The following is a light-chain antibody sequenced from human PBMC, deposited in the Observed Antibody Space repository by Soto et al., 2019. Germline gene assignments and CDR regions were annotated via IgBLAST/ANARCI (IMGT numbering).Light chain of an antibody. V-gene: IGKV1-5*01. CDR3: QQYNNYPWT. CDR2: DAS. CDR1: QTISGL. Sequence: DIQMTQSPSTLSASVGDRVTITCRTSQTISGLLAWYQQKPDKAPNLLIYDASTLESGVPSRFSGSGSGTEFTLTISSXQPDDFATYYRQQYNNYPWTFGQGTKVDIK. J-gene: IGKJ1*01.